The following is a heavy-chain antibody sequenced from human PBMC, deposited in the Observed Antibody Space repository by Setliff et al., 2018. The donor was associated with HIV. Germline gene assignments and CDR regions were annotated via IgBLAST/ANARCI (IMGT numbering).Heavy chain of an antibody. CDR2: IIPIFGTA. Sequence: GASVKVSCKASGVTFSNYAISWVRQAPGQGLEWMGGIIPIFGTANYAQKFQGRVTITTDGSTITAYMELSSLRSEDTAVYYCARDTGQQLVGFDIWGQGTMVTVSS. V-gene: IGHV1-69*05. CDR3: ARDTGQQLVGFDI. J-gene: IGHJ3*02. CDR1: GVTFSNYA. D-gene: IGHD6-13*01.